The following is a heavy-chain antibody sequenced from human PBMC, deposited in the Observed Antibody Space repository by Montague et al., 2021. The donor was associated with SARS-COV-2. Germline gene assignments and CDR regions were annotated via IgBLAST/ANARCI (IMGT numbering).Heavy chain of an antibody. D-gene: IGHD3-10*01. V-gene: IGHV5-51*01. J-gene: IGHJ4*02. CDR1: GYSFTSYW. CDR3: ARLSYYGSGSYPFDY. Sequence: QPGAEVKTPGESLKISCKGSGYSFTSYWVGWVRQMLGKGLEWMGIIYPDDSDTRYSPSFQGQVTISADKSISTAYLQWSSLKASDTAMYNCARLSYYGSGSYPFDYWGQGTLVTVSS. CDR2: IYPDDSDT.